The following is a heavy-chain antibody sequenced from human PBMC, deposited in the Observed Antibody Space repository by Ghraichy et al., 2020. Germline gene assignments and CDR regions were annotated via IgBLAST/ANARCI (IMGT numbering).Heavy chain of an antibody. Sequence: SETLSLTCAVYGGSFSGYYWSWIRQPPGKGLEWIGEINHSGSTNYNPSLKSRVTISVDTSKNQFSLKLSSVTAADTAVYYCARGLVAVAGTSLYDYWGQGTLVTVSS. J-gene: IGHJ4*02. CDR3: ARGLVAVAGTSLYDY. V-gene: IGHV4-34*01. CDR2: INHSGST. D-gene: IGHD6-19*01. CDR1: GGSFSGYY.